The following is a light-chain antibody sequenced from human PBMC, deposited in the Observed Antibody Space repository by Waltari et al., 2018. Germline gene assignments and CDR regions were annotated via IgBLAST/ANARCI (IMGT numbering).Light chain of an antibody. CDR3: QSYDSSLSGSRV. J-gene: IGLJ3*02. V-gene: IGLV1-40*01. CDR1: SSNIGAGYA. Sequence: QSVLTQPPSVSGAPGQRVTISCTGSSSNIGAGYAVQWYQQLPGTAPKLLIYGNSNRPSGVPDRFSGSKSGTSASLAITGLQAEDEADYYCQSYDSSLSGSRVFGGGTKLTVL. CDR2: GNS.